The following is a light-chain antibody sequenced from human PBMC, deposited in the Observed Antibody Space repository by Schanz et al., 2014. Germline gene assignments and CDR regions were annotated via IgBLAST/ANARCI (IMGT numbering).Light chain of an antibody. CDR2: GAS. V-gene: IGKV3-15*01. CDR3: QQRSNWPQDT. J-gene: IGKJ4*01. Sequence: EIVMTQSPATLSVSPGERATLSCRASQSVSSNLAWFQQKPGQAPRLLIYGASTRATGIPARFSGSGSGTDFNLTISSLEPGDFAVYYCQQRSNWPQDTFGGGTKVEIK. CDR1: QSVSSN.